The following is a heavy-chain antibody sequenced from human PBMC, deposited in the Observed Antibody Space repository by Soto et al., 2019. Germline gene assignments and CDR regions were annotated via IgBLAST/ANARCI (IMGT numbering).Heavy chain of an antibody. V-gene: IGHV4-59*01. J-gene: IGHJ4*02. D-gene: IGHD1-26*01. CDR1: GGSISVYY. Sequence: SETRSLTCTISGGSISVYYWSWIRQTPGQGLEWIGYIYASGSPYYNPSLRSRVTISADTSKNQISLKLTSPTAADTAVYYCARGVGSSPPQYWGRGTLVTVSS. CDR3: ARGVGSSPPQY. CDR2: IYASGSP.